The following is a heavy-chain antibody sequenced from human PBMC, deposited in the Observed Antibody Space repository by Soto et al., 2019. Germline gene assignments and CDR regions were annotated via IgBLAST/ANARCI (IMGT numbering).Heavy chain of an antibody. Sequence: SVKVSCKASGGTFSSYAISWVRQAPGQGLEWMGGIIPIFGTANYAQKFQGRVTITADESTSTAYMELSSLRSEDTAVYYCARDGDNQQWQEHWGQGTLVTVSS. CDR2: IIPIFGTA. CDR3: ARDGDNQQWQEH. V-gene: IGHV1-69*13. J-gene: IGHJ4*02. D-gene: IGHD6-19*01. CDR1: GGTFSSYA.